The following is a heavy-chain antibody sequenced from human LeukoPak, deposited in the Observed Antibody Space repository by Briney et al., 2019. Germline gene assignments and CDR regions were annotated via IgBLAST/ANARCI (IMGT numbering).Heavy chain of an antibody. J-gene: IGHJ6*04. CDR1: GFTFTGHS. CDR2: VAHDEKTI. V-gene: IGHV3-30*04. D-gene: IGHD3-10*02. CDR3: AELGITMIGGV. Sequence: GRSLRLSCIASGFTFTGHSMHWVRQAPGKGLEWVAVVAHDEKTIFYADSLKGRFTVSRDNSKNTVYLQMNSLRAEDTAVYYCAELGITMIGGVWGKGTTVTISS.